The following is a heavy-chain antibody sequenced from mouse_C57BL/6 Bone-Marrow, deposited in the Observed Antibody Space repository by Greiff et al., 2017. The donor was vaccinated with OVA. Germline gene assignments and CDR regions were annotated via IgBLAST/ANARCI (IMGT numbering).Heavy chain of an antibody. J-gene: IGHJ2*01. Sequence: EVKVVESVAELVRPGASVKLSCTASGFNIKNTYMHWVKQRPEQGLEWIGRIDPANGNTKYAPKFQGEATITADTSSNTAYLQLSSLTSEDTAIYYCAGDYYGYGFDYWGQGTTLTVSS. CDR2: IDPANGNT. V-gene: IGHV14-3*01. CDR1: GFNIKNTY. CDR3: AGDYYGYGFDY. D-gene: IGHD2-2*01.